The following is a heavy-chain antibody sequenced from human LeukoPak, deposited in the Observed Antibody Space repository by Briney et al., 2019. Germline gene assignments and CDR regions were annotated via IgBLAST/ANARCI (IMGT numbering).Heavy chain of an antibody. V-gene: IGHV3-23*01. CDR3: ARDVISSGWFEGLQY. D-gene: IGHD6-19*01. CDR1: GFTFSSYA. J-gene: IGHJ4*02. CDR2: ITGSGGRT. Sequence: GGSLRLSCAASGFTFSSYAMNWVRQAPGKGLEWVSAITGSGGRTYYADSVKGRFTMSRDNSKNTLYLQMNSLRAEDTAVYYCARDVISSGWFEGLQYWGQGTLVTVSS.